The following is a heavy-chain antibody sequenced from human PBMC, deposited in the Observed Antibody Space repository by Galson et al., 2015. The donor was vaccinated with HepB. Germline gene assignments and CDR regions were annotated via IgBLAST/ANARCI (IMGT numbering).Heavy chain of an antibody. CDR2: ISSSSSTI. CDR1: GFTFSSYS. CDR3: ARDHQYWVEMATFPDY. Sequence: SLRLSCAASGFTFSSYSMNWVRQAPGKGLEWVSYISSSSSTIYYADSVKGRFTISRDNAKNSLYLQMNSLRAEDTAVYYCARDHQYWVEMATFPDYWGQGTLVTVSS. J-gene: IGHJ4*02. D-gene: IGHD5-24*01. V-gene: IGHV3-48*01.